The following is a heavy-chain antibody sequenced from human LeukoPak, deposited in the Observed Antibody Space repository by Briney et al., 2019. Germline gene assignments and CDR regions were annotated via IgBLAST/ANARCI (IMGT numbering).Heavy chain of an antibody. CDR3: ASGARPYYYDSSNWFDP. J-gene: IGHJ5*02. CDR1: GGSISSSSYY. Sequence: SETLSLTCTVSGGSISSSSYYWGWIRQPPWKGLEWIGSIYYSGSTYYNPSLKSRVTISVDTSKNQFSLKLSSVTAADTAVYYCASGARPYYYDSSNWFDPWGQGTLVTVSS. V-gene: IGHV4-39*07. D-gene: IGHD3-22*01. CDR2: IYYSGST.